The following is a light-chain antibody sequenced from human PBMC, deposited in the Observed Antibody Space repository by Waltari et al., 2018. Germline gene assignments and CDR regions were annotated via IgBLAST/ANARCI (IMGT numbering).Light chain of an antibody. Sequence: DIVMTQSPDSLAVSLGERATINCKSSQSLIFRNNNKNYLAWYQQKPGQPPKLLFYWASSRESGVPDRFSVSGSGTDFTLTISSLQAEDVAVYYCQQYLHTLRTFGQGTRVEIK. CDR2: WAS. J-gene: IGKJ1*01. V-gene: IGKV4-1*01. CDR3: QQYLHTLRT. CDR1: QSLIFRNNNKNY.